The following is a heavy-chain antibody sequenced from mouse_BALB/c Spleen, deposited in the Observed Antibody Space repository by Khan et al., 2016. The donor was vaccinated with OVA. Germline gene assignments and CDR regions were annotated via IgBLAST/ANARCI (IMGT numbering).Heavy chain of an antibody. CDR1: GYTFTDFA. D-gene: IGHD1-3*01. V-gene: IGHV1S137*01. CDR2: ISTYYGDA. Sequence: QVRLQQSGAELVRPGVSVKISCKGSGYTFTDFAMHWVKKSHAKSLEWIGVISTYYGDATYNQKFKGKATMTVDKSSSTAHMELARLTSEDSAIYYWVRGSGEDRFAYWGQGTLVTVSA. J-gene: IGHJ3*01. CDR3: VRGSGEDRFAY.